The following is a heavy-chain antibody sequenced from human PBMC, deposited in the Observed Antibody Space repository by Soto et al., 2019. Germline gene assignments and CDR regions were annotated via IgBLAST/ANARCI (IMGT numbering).Heavy chain of an antibody. CDR1: GDTFTDYY. J-gene: IGHJ4*02. Sequence: QVQLMQSGAEVKKPGASVKVSCKASGDTFTDYYIHWVRQAPGQGLEWMGTVNPSGGHTTYAQHFLGRVTMTRDTSTSTLYMEVTILTSEDTAVYYCARGGHVVVVTAALDYWGQGTLVTVSS. CDR2: VNPSGGHT. D-gene: IGHD2-21*02. V-gene: IGHV1-46*01. CDR3: ARGGHVVVVTAALDY.